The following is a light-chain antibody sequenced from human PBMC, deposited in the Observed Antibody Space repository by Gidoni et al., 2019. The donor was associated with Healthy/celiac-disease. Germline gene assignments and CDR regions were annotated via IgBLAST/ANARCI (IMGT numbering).Light chain of an antibody. CDR1: QSVRSN. J-gene: IGKJ5*01. CDR2: GAS. V-gene: IGKV3-15*01. CDR3: QQYNNWPSIT. Sequence: EIVMTQSPATLSVSPGERATLSCRASQSVRSNLAWYQQKPGQAPRLLIYGASTSATGIPARFSGSGSGTEFTLTISSLQSEDFAVYYCQQYNNWPSITFGQGTRLEIK.